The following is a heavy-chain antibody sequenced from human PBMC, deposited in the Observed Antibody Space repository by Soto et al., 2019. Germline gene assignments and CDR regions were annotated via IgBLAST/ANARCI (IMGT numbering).Heavy chain of an antibody. V-gene: IGHV3-30-3*01. CDR2: ISYDGSNK. D-gene: IGHD5-18*01. CDR1: GFTFSSYA. CDR3: ARDPLWGTAMVLWYFDL. Sequence: QVQLVESGGGVVQPGRSLRLSCAASGFTFSSYAMHWFRQAPGKGLEWVAVISYDGSNKYYAHSVKGRFTISRDNSKNTMYLQMNSLRAEDTAVYYCARDPLWGTAMVLWYFDLWGRGTLVTVSS. J-gene: IGHJ2*01.